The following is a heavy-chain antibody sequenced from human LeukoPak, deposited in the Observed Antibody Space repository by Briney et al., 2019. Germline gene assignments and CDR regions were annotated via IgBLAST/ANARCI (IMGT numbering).Heavy chain of an antibody. V-gene: IGHV4-39*01. CDR3: ATSQYSIAATDGWFDP. CDR1: GCSISSSSYY. CDR2: IYYTGST. J-gene: IGHJ5*02. D-gene: IGHD6-13*01. Sequence: SETLSLTCTVSGCSISSSSYYWGWMRQPPGKGLEYIVSIYYTGSTYYNPSPKSRVTISVDTPKNQLSLKLTSVTAADTAVYYCATSQYSIAATDGWFDPWGQGVLVTVSS.